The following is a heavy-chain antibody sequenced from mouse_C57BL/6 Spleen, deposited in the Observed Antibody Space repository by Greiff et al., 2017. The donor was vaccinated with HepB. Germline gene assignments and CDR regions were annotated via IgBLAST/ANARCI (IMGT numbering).Heavy chain of an antibody. CDR2: IRNKANNHAT. D-gene: IGHD2-4*01. V-gene: IGHV6-6*01. Sequence: EVQLEESGGGLVQPGGSVKLSCAASGFTFSDAWMDWVRQSPEKGLEWVAEIRNKANNHATYYDESVKGRFTISRDNSKSSVYLQISSLRAEDTGIYYCARSYDYWFAYWGQGTLVTVSA. CDR3: ARSYDYWFAY. CDR1: GFTFSDAW. J-gene: IGHJ3*01.